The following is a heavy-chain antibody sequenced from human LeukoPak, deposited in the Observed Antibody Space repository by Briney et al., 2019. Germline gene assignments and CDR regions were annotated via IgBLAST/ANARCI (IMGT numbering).Heavy chain of an antibody. J-gene: IGHJ5*02. Sequence: PGGSLRLSCAASGFTFSDYYMSWIRQPPGKGLEWIGEINHSGSTNYNPSLKSRVTISVDTSKNQFSLKLSSVTAADTAVYYCARAQYSSSWYPPRSWFDPWGQGTLVNVSS. CDR1: GFTFSDYY. D-gene: IGHD6-13*01. CDR2: INHSGST. V-gene: IGHV4-34*01. CDR3: ARAQYSSSWYPPRSWFDP.